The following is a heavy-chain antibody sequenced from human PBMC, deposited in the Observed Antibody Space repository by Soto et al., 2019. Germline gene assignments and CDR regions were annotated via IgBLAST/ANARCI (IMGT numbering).Heavy chain of an antibody. Sequence: QLQLQESGPGLVKPSETLSLTCTVSGGSISSSSYYWGWIRQPPGKGLEWIGSIYYSGSTYYNPSLKSRVTISVDTSKNQFSLKLSSVTAADTAVYYCARHGADPAGGMDVWGQGTTVTVSS. CDR3: ARHGADPAGGMDV. D-gene: IGHD3-16*01. J-gene: IGHJ6*02. V-gene: IGHV4-39*01. CDR1: GGSISSSSYY. CDR2: IYYSGST.